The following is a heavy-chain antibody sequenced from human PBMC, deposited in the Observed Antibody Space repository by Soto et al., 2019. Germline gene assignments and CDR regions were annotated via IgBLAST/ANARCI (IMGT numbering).Heavy chain of an antibody. CDR3: AKYYYGSGKYYAFDI. CDR1: GFTFSSYA. D-gene: IGHD3-10*01. Sequence: GGSLRLSCGASGFTFSSYAMSWVRQAAGKGLEWVSSIDGGGDSTYYAGSVKGRFTISRDKSRNTLFLQMNSLRVEDTAVYYCAKYYYGSGKYYAFDIWGQGTMVTVSS. CDR2: IDGGGDST. V-gene: IGHV3-23*01. J-gene: IGHJ3*02.